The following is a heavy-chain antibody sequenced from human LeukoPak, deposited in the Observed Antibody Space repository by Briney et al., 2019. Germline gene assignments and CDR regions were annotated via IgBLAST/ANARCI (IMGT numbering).Heavy chain of an antibody. CDR3: ARLRGYSGYDPYYFDY. CDR2: IYHSGST. V-gene: IGHV4-38-2*01. Sequence: TSETLSLTCAVSGYSISSGYYWGWIRQPPGKGLEWIGSIYHSGSTYYNPSLKSRVTISVDTSKNQFSLKLSSVTAADTAVYYCARLRGYSGYDPYYFDYWGQGTLVTVSS. D-gene: IGHD5-12*01. J-gene: IGHJ4*02. CDR1: GYSISSGYY.